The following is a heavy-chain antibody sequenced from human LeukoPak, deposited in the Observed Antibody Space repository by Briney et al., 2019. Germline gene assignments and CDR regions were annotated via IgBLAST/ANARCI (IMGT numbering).Heavy chain of an antibody. V-gene: IGHV4-59*01. Sequence: PSETLSLTCTVSGGPISSYYWSWIRQPPGKGLEWIGYIYYSGSTNYNPSLKRRITISVDTSKNQFSLKLSSVTAADTAVYYCAREWFGERAFDIWGQGTLVTVSS. CDR3: AREWFGERAFDI. CDR2: IYYSGST. D-gene: IGHD3-10*01. J-gene: IGHJ3*02. CDR1: GGPISSYY.